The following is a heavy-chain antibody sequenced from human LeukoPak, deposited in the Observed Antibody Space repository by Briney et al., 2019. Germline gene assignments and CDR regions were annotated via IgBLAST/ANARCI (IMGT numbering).Heavy chain of an antibody. Sequence: GESLKISCKGSGYSFISYWIAWVRQMPGKGLEWMGIIYPGDSDTRYSPSFQGQVTISADKSISTAYLQWSSLKASDTAIYYCARQDSRSWYNAYWGQGTLVTVSS. V-gene: IGHV5-51*01. CDR2: IYPGDSDT. CDR1: GYSFISYW. J-gene: IGHJ4*02. D-gene: IGHD6-13*01. CDR3: ARQDSRSWYNAY.